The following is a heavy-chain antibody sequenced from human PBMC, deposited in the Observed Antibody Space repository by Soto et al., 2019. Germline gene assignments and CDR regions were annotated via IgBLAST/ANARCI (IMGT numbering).Heavy chain of an antibody. J-gene: IGHJ4*02. D-gene: IGHD3-22*01. CDR1: GGTFSSYA. CDR3: ATAGNYYDSSGYPFDY. Sequence: QVQLVQSGAEVKKPGSSVKVSCKASGGTFSSYAISWVRPAPGQGLEWMGGIIPIFGTANYSQKFQGRVTITADESTTTAYMELSSLRSEDTAVYYCATAGNYYDSSGYPFDYWGQGTLVTVSS. CDR2: IIPIFGTA. V-gene: IGHV1-69*12.